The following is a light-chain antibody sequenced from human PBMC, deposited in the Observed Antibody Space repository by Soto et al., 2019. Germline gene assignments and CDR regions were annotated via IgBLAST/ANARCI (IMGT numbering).Light chain of an antibody. CDR3: SSYAGSNSYV. CDR2: EVS. V-gene: IGLV2-8*01. Sequence: QSVLAQPPSASGSPGQSVTISCTGTSSDVGGYNNVSWYQQHPGKAPKLMIYEVSKRPSGVPDRFSGSKSGNTASLTVSGLQAEDEADYYCSSYAGSNSYVFGTGTKVTVL. CDR1: SSDVGGYNN. J-gene: IGLJ1*01.